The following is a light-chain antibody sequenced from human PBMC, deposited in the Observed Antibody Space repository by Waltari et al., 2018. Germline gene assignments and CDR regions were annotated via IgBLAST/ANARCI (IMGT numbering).Light chain of an antibody. Sequence: DIVLTPSPATLSLSPGERATLSCRASQSVRNYLAWYQQKPGQGPRLLIYDASNRATGIPARFSGSGSGTDFTLTISSLEPEDSAIYYCQQRSSWPPAITFGQGTRLEIK. CDR1: QSVRNY. CDR3: QQRSSWPPAIT. V-gene: IGKV3-11*01. CDR2: DAS. J-gene: IGKJ5*01.